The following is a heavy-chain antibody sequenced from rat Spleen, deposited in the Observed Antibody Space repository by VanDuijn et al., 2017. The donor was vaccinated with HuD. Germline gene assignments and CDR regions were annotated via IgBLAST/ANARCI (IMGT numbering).Heavy chain of an antibody. D-gene: IGHD1-11*01. V-gene: IGHV5-31*01. Sequence: EVQLVESGGGLVQPERSLKLSCVASGFTFNNHWMTWIRQAPGKGLEWVASITNTGGGTYYPDSVKGRFTISRDNAKSTLYLQMDSLRSEDTASYYCARPTEGIAWFAYWGQGTLVTVSS. CDR1: GFTFNNHW. CDR3: ARPTEGIAWFAY. J-gene: IGHJ3*01. CDR2: ITNTGGGT.